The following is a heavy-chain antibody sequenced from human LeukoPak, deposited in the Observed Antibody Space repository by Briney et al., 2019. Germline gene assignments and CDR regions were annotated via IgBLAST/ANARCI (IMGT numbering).Heavy chain of an antibody. J-gene: IGHJ4*02. D-gene: IGHD4-17*01. CDR3: ARETTSYGDYSVNFDY. CDR2: INTNTGNP. V-gene: IGHV7-4-1*02. Sequence: ASVKVSCKASGYTFTSYAMNWVRQAPGQGLEWMGWINTNTGNPTYAQGFTGRFVFSLDTSVSTAYLQISSLKAEDTAVYYCARETTSYGDYSVNFDYWGQGTLVTVSS. CDR1: GYTFTSYA.